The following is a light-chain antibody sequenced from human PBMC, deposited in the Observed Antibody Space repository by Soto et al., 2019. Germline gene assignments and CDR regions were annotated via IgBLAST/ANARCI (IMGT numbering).Light chain of an antibody. CDR3: YSYTTTSTYV. CDR1: TSDVGGYHF. Sequence: QSVLTQPASVSGSPGQSITLSCTGTTSDVGGYHFVSWYQQHPGKAPKLMIYEVTNRPSGVSDRFSGSKSGNTASLTISGLQAEDEADYYCYSYTTTSTYVFGSRTKVTVL. CDR2: EVT. V-gene: IGLV2-14*01. J-gene: IGLJ1*01.